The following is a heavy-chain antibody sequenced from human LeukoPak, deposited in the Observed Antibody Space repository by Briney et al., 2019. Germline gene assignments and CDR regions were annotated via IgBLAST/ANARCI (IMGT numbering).Heavy chain of an antibody. CDR3: AKDSYYYGSGSPYFDY. CDR2: INPNSGDT. Sequence: ASVKVSCKASGYSFTGYYMHWVRQAPGQGLEWMGWINPNSGDTKYAQKFQGRVTMTRDTSISTAYMELTRLRSDDTAVYYCAKDSYYYGSGSPYFDYWGQGTLVTVSS. J-gene: IGHJ4*02. D-gene: IGHD3-10*01. V-gene: IGHV1-2*02. CDR1: GYSFTGYY.